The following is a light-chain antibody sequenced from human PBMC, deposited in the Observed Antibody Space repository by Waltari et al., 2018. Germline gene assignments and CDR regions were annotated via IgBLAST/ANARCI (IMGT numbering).Light chain of an antibody. CDR2: ASS. CDR1: QCIRRY. V-gene: IGKV1-9*01. J-gene: IGKJ2*01. Sequence: IQFTQPPSSLSASVGGRVTITCRASQCIRRYLAWYQQKPGKAPKLLMYASSTFEFGVPPRFIGSGFGTDFTLTISSRQPEDFATYHCQQFYSYPETFGQGTKLEIK. CDR3: QQFYSYPET.